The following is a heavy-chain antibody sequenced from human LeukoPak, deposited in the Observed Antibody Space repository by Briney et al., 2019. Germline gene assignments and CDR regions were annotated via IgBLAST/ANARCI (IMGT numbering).Heavy chain of an antibody. CDR1: GFIFSSYS. D-gene: IGHD6-19*01. J-gene: IGHJ4*02. Sequence: GGSLRLSCVVSGFIFSSYSMHWVRQAPGKGLEWVAGLSYDGSNTNHAGPVKGRFTISRDNSKNTVHLQMNSLRAEDTAVYYCARSYRSGWYYFDYWGQGTLVTVSS. CDR3: ARSYRSGWYYFDY. V-gene: IGHV3-30-3*01. CDR2: LSYDGSNT.